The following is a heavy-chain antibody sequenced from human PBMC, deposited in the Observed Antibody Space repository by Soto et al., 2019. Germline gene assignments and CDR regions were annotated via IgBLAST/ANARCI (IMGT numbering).Heavy chain of an antibody. D-gene: IGHD3-3*01. CDR1: GFTFSDHY. CDR2: TRNKANSYTT. Sequence: EVQLVESGGGLVQPGGSLRLSCAASGFTFSDHYMDWVRQAPGKGLEWVGRTRNKANSYTTEYAASVKGRFTITRDDSKNTLDLQMNSLKTEHTAVYYCARGLHYDFSSGYYHSYYYYYYMDVWGKGTTVTVCS. CDR3: ARGLHYDFSSGYYHSYYYYYYMDV. J-gene: IGHJ6*03. V-gene: IGHV3-72*01.